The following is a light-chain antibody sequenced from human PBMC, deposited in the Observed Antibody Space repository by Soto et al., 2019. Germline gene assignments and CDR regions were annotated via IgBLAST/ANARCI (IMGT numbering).Light chain of an antibody. V-gene: IGKV3-20*01. CDR2: GAS. Sequence: EIVLTQSPGTLSLSPVERATLSCRGSQSVSSSYLAWYQQKPGQAPRLLIYGASSRATGIPDRFSGSGSGKDFTLTISRLDPEDFAVYYCQQYGSSHTFGQGTKLEIK. CDR1: QSVSSSY. CDR3: QQYGSSHT. J-gene: IGKJ2*01.